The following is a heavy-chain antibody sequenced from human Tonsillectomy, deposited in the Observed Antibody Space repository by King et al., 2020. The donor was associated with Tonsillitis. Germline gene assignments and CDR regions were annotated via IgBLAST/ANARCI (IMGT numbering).Heavy chain of an antibody. CDR3: AKALDNIVVVSAATLYY. J-gene: IGHJ4*02. CDR1: GYFFTDYF. Sequence: QLVQSGAEVKKPGASVKVSCKASGYFFTDYFMHWVRQAPGQSLEWMGWINPHSGGTTYAQTSQGRVTMTRDTSISTAYMELSSLKSDDTAVYYCAKALDNIVVVSAATLYYWGQGTLVTVSS. CDR2: INPHSGGT. D-gene: IGHD2-21*01. V-gene: IGHV1-2*02.